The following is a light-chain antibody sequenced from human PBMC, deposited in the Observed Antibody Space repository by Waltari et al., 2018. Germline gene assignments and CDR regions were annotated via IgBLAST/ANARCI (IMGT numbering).Light chain of an antibody. Sequence: IHMTQSPSSLSASVGARVTITCRATQGIGNELGWYQQRPGRAPKVLIYAASSLQSGVPSRFSGSGSGTDFTLTISSLQPEDFATYFCLQDFSYPRTFGQGTKVENK. CDR1: QGIGNE. CDR3: LQDFSYPRT. J-gene: IGKJ1*01. CDR2: AAS. V-gene: IGKV1-6*01.